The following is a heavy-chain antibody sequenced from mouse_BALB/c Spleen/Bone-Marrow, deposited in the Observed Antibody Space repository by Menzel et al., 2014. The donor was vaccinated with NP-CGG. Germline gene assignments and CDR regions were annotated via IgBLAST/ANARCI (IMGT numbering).Heavy chain of an antibody. D-gene: IGHD1-1*01. V-gene: IGHV1S81*02. J-gene: IGHJ2*01. CDR1: GYTFTSYW. Sequence: LVESGAGLVKPGASVKLSCKASGYTFTSYWMHWVKQRPGQGLEWIGEINPSNGRTNYNEKFKSKATLTVDKSSSTAYMQLSSLTSEDSAVYYCARRATTVVATDYWGQGATLTVSS. CDR3: ARRATTVVATDY. CDR2: INPSNGRT.